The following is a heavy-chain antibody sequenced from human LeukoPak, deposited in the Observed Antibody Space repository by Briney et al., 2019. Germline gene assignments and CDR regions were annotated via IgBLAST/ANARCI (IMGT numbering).Heavy chain of an antibody. J-gene: IGHJ6*02. CDR1: GFTFSSYA. D-gene: IGHD3-10*01. CDR2: IIGSGGST. V-gene: IGHV3-23*01. Sequence: RGSLRLSCAASGFTFSSYAMSWGRQAPGEGLGWVSAIIGSGGSTYYADSVKGRFTISRDNSKNTLYLQMNSLRAEDTAVYYCAKAGDYSGWGSALFGMDVWGQGTTVIVSS. CDR3: AKAGDYSGWGSALFGMDV.